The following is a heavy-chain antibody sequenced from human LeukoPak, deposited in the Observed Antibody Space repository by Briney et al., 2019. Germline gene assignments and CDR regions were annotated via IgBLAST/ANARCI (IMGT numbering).Heavy chain of an antibody. J-gene: IGHJ5*02. CDR3: GEEGGA. CDR1: GFRFSDFT. D-gene: IGHD3-16*01. CDR2: IGGRGGST. Sequence: GGSLRLSCAASGFRFSDFTMTWVRQAPGKGPEWVSAIGGRGGSTYYADSLGGRFTISRDNSKDMLYLQMNSLKVEDTATYYCGEEGGAWGQGTKVTVSS. V-gene: IGHV3-23*01.